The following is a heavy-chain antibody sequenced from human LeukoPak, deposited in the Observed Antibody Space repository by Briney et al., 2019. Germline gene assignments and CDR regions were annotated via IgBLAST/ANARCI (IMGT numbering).Heavy chain of an antibody. CDR2: IYYSGST. D-gene: IGHD6-19*01. V-gene: IGHV4-39*01. CDR3: VRHAAMGGYSSGWYVAPPPPIEAFDI. Sequence: SETLSLTCIVSGGFISSNTHFWGWIRQPPGKGLEWFGSIYYSGSTYYNSSLKSRVTISADTSKNQFSLKLSSVTAADTAVYYCVRHAAMGGYSSGWYVAPPPPIEAFDIWGQGTMVTVSS. J-gene: IGHJ3*02. CDR1: GGFISSNTHF.